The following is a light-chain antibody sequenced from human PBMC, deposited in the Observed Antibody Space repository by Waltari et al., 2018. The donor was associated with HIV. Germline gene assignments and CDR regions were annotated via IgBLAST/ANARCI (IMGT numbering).Light chain of an antibody. Sequence: AIQVTQSPSSLSASVGDRVTITCRATQAIGTDLRWYQQKPGKAPKLLIYGASILQSGVSPRFSGSGAGTDFTLTISSLQPEDCATYHCLQEYIFPYTFGQGTKVEIE. V-gene: IGKV1-6*01. CDR3: LQEYIFPYT. CDR2: GAS. CDR1: QAIGTD. J-gene: IGKJ2*01.